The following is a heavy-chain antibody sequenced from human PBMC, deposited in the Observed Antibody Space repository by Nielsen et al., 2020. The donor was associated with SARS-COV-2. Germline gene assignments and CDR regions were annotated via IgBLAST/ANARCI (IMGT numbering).Heavy chain of an antibody. J-gene: IGHJ6*03. V-gene: IGHV3-21*01. CDR2: ISSSPSDI. D-gene: IGHD2-15*01. CDR3: ARGSYDYYYMDV. CDR1: GFTFSNYS. Sequence: GGSLRLSCAASGFTFSNYSMIWVRQAPGKGLEWVSFISSSPSDIYYAGSVKGRFTISRESAKNSLYLQMNSLRAGDTAVYYCARGSYDYYYMDVWGKGTTVTVSS.